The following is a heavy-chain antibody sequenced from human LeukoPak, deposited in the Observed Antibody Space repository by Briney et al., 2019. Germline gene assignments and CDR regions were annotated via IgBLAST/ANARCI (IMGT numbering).Heavy chain of an antibody. Sequence: SETLSLTCTVSGGSIRSYYWSWIRQPPGKGLEWIGYIYYSGSTNYNPSLKSQVTISVDTSKNQFSLKLSSVTAADTAVYYCASQAGYYYYMDVWGKGTTVTVSS. CDR2: IYYSGST. V-gene: IGHV4-59*01. J-gene: IGHJ6*03. CDR3: ASQAGYYYYMDV. D-gene: IGHD6-25*01. CDR1: GGSIRSYY.